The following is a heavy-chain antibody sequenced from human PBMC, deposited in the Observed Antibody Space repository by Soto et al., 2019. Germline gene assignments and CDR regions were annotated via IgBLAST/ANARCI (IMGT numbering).Heavy chain of an antibody. V-gene: IGHV3-23*01. CDR3: AKTYMHPAYNTGLLAAFDI. J-gene: IGHJ3*02. CDR1: GFIFSSYA. D-gene: IGHD6-19*01. CDR2: ISSSGDT. Sequence: PGGSLRLSCAASGFIFSSYAMSWVRQAPGKGLEWVSHISSSGDTYYADSVKGRFAISRDNSRNTLYLQMNSLRAEDTALYFCAKTYMHPAYNTGLLAAFDIWRQGTKVTVSS.